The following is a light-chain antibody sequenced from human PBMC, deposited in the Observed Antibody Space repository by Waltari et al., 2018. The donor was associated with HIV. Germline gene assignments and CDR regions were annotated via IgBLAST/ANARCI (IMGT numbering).Light chain of an antibody. V-gene: IGLV1-44*01. CDR2: SNN. Sequence: QSVLTQPPSTSGTPGQRVTISCSGSSSNIQSNHVIWYQQFPGTAPKLLISSNNQRPSGVPDRFSGSKSGASASLAISGLQSEDEADYYCAAWDDSLNGEVFGGGTKLTVL. CDR3: AAWDDSLNGEV. J-gene: IGLJ2*01. CDR1: SSNIQSNH.